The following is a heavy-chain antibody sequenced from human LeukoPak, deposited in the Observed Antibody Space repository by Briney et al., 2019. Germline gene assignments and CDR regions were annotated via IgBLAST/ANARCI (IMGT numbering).Heavy chain of an antibody. CDR2: FDPEDGET. Sequence: ASVKVSCKVSGYTLTELSMHWVRQAPGKGLEWMGGFDPEDGETIYAQKFQGRVTMTEDTSTDSAYMELSSLRSVDTAAYYCATVGSGSYPGEYFQHWGQGTLVTVSS. CDR3: ATVGSGSYPGEYFQH. J-gene: IGHJ1*01. CDR1: GYTLTELS. D-gene: IGHD1-26*01. V-gene: IGHV1-24*01.